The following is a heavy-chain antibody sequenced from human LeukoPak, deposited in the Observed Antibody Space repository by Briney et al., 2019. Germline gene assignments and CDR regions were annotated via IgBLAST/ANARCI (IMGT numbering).Heavy chain of an antibody. CDR1: GFTFSSYA. J-gene: IGHJ4*02. CDR2: ISGSGGST. CDR3: AKAIVGATTFDY. Sequence: PGGSLRLSCAASGFTFSSYARSWVRQAPGKGLEWVSAISGSGGSTYYADSVKGRFTISRDNSKNTLYLQMNSLRAEDTAVYYCAKAIVGATTFDYWGQGTLVTVSS. D-gene: IGHD1-26*01. V-gene: IGHV3-23*01.